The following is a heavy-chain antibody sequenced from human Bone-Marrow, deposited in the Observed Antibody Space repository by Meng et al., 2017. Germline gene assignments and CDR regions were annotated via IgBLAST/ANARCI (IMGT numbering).Heavy chain of an antibody. J-gene: IGHJ6*02. CDR1: GYTFTSYG. CDR3: ARSLVAARWLYYYYGMDV. CDR2: ISAYNGNT. D-gene: IGHD6-6*01. Sequence: ASVKVSCKASGYTFTSYGISWVRQAPGQGLEWMGWISAYNGNTNYAQKLQGRVTMTTDTSKSTAYMELRSLRSDDTAVYYGARSLVAARWLYYYYGMDVWGQGTTVTVSS. V-gene: IGHV1-18*01.